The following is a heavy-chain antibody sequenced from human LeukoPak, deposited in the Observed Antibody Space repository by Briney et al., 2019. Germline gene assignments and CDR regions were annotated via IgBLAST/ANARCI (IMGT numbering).Heavy chain of an antibody. CDR2: IYHSGST. CDR1: GGSISSGGYY. V-gene: IGHV4-30-2*01. J-gene: IGHJ6*03. Sequence: SETLSLTCTVSGGSISSGGYYWSWIRQPPGKGLEWIGYIYHSGSTYYNPSLKSRVTISVDRSKNQFSLKLSSVTAADTAVYYCARALYCSSTSCSFFGYYYYYMDVWGKGTTVTVSS. CDR3: ARALYCSSTSCSFFGYYYYYMDV. D-gene: IGHD2-2*01.